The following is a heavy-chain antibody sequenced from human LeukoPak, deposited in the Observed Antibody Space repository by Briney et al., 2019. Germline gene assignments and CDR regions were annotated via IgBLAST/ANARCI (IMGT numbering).Heavy chain of an antibody. J-gene: IGHJ4*02. CDR3: ARDRGRYYDSRGFYWGYYFDS. V-gene: IGHV4-59*01. CDR1: GDSIGSYH. D-gene: IGHD3-22*01. CDR2: VHYTWNT. Sequence: SETLSLTCSVSGDSIGSYHWSWIRQPPGKGLEWIGHVHYTWNTKYNPSLTGRVSISLDRSKNQFALSLSSLTAADTAVYYCARDRGRYYDSRGFYWGYYFDSWGQGILVTVST.